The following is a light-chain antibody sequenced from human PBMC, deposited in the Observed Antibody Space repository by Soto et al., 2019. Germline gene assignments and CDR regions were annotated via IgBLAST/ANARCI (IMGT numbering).Light chain of an antibody. V-gene: IGLV2-14*01. CDR3: SSYTSGTTLYV. J-gene: IGLJ1*01. Sequence: QSALTQPASVSGSPGQSITISCTGTSSDVGGYNYVSWCQHHAGKAPRLMIYASSNRPSGVSHRFSGSRSGNTASLTISGLQAEDEADYYCSSYTSGTTLYVFGTGTKLTVL. CDR2: ASS. CDR1: SSDVGGYNY.